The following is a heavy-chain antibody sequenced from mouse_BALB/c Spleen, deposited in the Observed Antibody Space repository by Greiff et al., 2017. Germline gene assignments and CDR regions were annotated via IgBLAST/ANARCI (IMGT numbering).Heavy chain of an antibody. CDR1: GFNIKDYY. CDR3: ALITTATFAY. J-gene: IGHJ3*01. D-gene: IGHD1-2*01. Sequence: EVKLQESGAELVRPGALVKLSCKASGFNIKDYYMHWVKQRPEQGLEWIGWIDPENGNTIYDPKFQGKASITADTSSNTAYLQLSSLTSEDTAVYYCALITTATFAYGGQGTLVTVSA. V-gene: IGHV14-1*02. CDR2: IDPENGNT.